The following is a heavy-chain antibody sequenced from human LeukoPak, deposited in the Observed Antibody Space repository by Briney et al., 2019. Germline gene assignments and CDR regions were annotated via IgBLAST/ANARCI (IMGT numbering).Heavy chain of an antibody. CDR3: ASPELSDYYDSSGSLAFDY. J-gene: IGHJ4*02. V-gene: IGHV4-39*07. CDR1: GGSISSSSYY. CDR2: IYYSGST. Sequence: SETLSLTCTVSGGSISSSSYYWGWIRQPPGKGLEWIGSIYYSGSTYYNPSLKSRVTISVDTSKNQFSLKLSSVTAADTAVYYCASPELSDYYDSSGSLAFDYWGQGTLVTVSS. D-gene: IGHD3-22*01.